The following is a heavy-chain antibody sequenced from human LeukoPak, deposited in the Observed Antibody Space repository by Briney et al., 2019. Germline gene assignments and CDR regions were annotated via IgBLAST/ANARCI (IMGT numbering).Heavy chain of an antibody. V-gene: IGHV3-21*04. J-gene: IGHJ3*02. CDR1: GFTFSRYN. D-gene: IGHD1-1*01. Sequence: WGSLRLFCAASGFTFSRYNMNWVRQAPGQGLEWVAFISKSRNYVYYADSVKGRFTISRDDAKSSLYLQMDSLRVEDTALYYGVRDDPAVQQDRRLSPFDIWGQGTMVTVSS. CDR2: ISKSRNYV. CDR3: VRDDPAVQQDRRLSPFDI.